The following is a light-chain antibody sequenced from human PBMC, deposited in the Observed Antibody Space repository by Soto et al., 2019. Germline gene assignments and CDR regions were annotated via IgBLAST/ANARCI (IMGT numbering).Light chain of an antibody. CDR3: QQYNSYWT. Sequence: DMQMTQSPSSLSASLGDRVTITCRASQSISSWLAWYQQKPGKAPKLLIYDASSLESGVPSRFSGSGSGTEFTLTISSLQPDDFATYYCQQYNSYWTFGQGTKVDIK. CDR1: QSISSW. V-gene: IGKV1-5*01. CDR2: DAS. J-gene: IGKJ1*01.